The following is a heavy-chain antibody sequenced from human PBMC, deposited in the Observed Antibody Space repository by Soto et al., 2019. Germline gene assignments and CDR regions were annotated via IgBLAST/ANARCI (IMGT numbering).Heavy chain of an antibody. D-gene: IGHD4-17*01. CDR1: GGSISSYY. V-gene: IGHV4-59*01. CDR3: ARVRTYGDYIYFDY. Sequence: SETVSLTCTVSGGSISSYYWSWIRQPPGKGLEWIGYIYYSGSTNYNPSLKSRVTISVDTSKNQFSLKLSSVTAADTAVYYCARVRTYGDYIYFDYWGQGTLVTVSS. CDR2: IYYSGST. J-gene: IGHJ4*02.